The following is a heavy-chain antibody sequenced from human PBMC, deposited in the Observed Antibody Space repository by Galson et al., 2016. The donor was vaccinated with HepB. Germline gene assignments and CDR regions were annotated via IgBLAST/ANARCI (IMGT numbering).Heavy chain of an antibody. J-gene: IGHJ4*02. Sequence: SLRLSCAASGFTFGDYYMSWIRQAPGKGLEWLAYISGSYSTLYYADAVKGRFTISRDNARNSLFLQMNSLRVEDTAVYYCARVVGPSFYLWGQGTLVTVSS. CDR3: ARVVGPSFYL. CDR1: GFTFGDYY. V-gene: IGHV3-11*01. CDR2: ISGSYSTL. D-gene: IGHD1-26*01.